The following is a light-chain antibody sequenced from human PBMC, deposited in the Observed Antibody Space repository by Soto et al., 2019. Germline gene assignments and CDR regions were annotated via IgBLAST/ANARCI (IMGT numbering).Light chain of an antibody. J-gene: IGKJ5*01. V-gene: IGKV3-20*01. CDR2: GAS. Sequence: EIVLTQSPATLSLSPGERANLSCRASQSVSSSYLAWYQQKPGQAPRLLIYGASSRATGIPDRFSGSGSGTDFTLTISRLEPEDFAVYYCQQYGSSPPITFGQGTRLEI. CDR1: QSVSSSY. CDR3: QQYGSSPPIT.